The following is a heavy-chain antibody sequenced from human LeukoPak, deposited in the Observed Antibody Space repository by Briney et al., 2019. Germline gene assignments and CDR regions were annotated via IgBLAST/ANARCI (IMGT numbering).Heavy chain of an antibody. D-gene: IGHD2-2*01. V-gene: IGHV1-18*01. Sequence: ASVKVSCKASGYTFTSYGISWVRQAPGQGLEWMGWISAYNGSTNYAQKLQGRVTMTTDTSTSTAYMELRSLRSDDTAVYYCARGAAGDCSSTSCYRHNRFDPWGQGTLVTVSS. J-gene: IGHJ5*02. CDR2: ISAYNGST. CDR1: GYTFTSYG. CDR3: ARGAAGDCSSTSCYRHNRFDP.